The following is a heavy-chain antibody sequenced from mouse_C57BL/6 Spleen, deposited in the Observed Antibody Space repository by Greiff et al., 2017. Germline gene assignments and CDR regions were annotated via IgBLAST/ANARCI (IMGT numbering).Heavy chain of an antibody. D-gene: IGHD4-1*01. CDR2: LFPGSGST. CDR1: GYTFTGYW. V-gene: IGHV1-9*01. CDR3: ARKLGQVYFDY. J-gene: IGHJ2*01. Sequence: VQLQQSGAELMKPGASVKLSCKATGYTFTGYWIEWVKQRPGHGLEWIGALFPGSGSTNYNEKFKGTATFTADTSSNTAYMQLSSLTTEDSAIYYCARKLGQVYFDYWGQGTTLTVSS.